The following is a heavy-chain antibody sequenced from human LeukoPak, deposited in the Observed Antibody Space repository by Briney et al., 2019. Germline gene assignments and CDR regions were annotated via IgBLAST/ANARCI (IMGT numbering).Heavy chain of an antibody. CDR2: INSDGSST. Sequence: PGGSLKLSFAASGSTFSSYWMHWARNAPGKGLVWFSRINSDGSSTSYADSVKGRFTISRDNAKNTLYLQMNSLRAEDTAVYYCARGSPSGYGSGSDDYWGQGTLVTVSS. CDR3: ARGSPSGYGSGSDDY. CDR1: GSTFSSYW. J-gene: IGHJ4*02. D-gene: IGHD3-10*01. V-gene: IGHV3-74*01.